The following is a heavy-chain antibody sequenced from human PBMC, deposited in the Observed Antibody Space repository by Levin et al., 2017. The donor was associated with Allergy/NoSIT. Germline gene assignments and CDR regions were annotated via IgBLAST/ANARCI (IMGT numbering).Heavy chain of an antibody. CDR3: TTDFGPWFGY. CDR1: GLTFSRAW. CDR2: IKSKIDGGTT. Sequence: GGSLRLSCAASGLTFSRAWMNWVRQSPGKGLEWVGRIKSKIDGGTTDYAAPVSARFSISRDDPENALYLQMDSLKTEDTAVYYCTTDFGPWFGYWGQGTLVTVSS. D-gene: IGHD3-10*01. J-gene: IGHJ4*02. V-gene: IGHV3-15*07.